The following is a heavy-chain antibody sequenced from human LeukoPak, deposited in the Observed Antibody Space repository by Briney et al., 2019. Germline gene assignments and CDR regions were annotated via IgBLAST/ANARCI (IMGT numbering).Heavy chain of an antibody. Sequence: GGSLRLSCAASGFTFKTYTMHWVRQAPGKGLEWVSAISGSGGSTYYADSVKGRFTISRGNSKNTLYLQMNSLRAEDTAVYYCAKDLISGYCSSTSCYSEYWGQGTLVTVSS. D-gene: IGHD2-2*02. CDR3: AKDLISGYCSSTSCYSEY. CDR1: GFTFKTYT. V-gene: IGHV3-23*01. J-gene: IGHJ4*02. CDR2: ISGSGGST.